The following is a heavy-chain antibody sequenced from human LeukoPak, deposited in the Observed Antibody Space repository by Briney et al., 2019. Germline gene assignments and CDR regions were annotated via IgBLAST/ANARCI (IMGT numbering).Heavy chain of an antibody. J-gene: IGHJ4*02. CDR3: ASEFAAAGDYFDY. V-gene: IGHV3-66*02. CDR1: GFTVSSNY. CDR2: IYSGGST. Sequence: GGSLRLSCAASGFTVSSNYMSWVRQAPGKGLEWVSVIYSGGSTYYADSVKGRFTISRDNSKNTLYLQMNSLRAEDTAVYYCASEFAAAGDYFDYWGQGTLVTVSS. D-gene: IGHD6-13*01.